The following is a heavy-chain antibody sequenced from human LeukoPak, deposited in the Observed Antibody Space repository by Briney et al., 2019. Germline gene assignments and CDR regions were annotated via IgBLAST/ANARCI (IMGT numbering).Heavy chain of an antibody. Sequence: SETLSLTCTVSSDSISSYHWMWIPQPPGKGMEWIEYILNIGSTQYNASLMSRVTISVDTSKSEFSRRVKSVTAANTAVYSCARSPCDANWFDPWGQGTLVTVSS. CDR3: ARSPCDANWFDP. V-gene: IGHV4-59*01. CDR2: ILNIGST. CDR1: SDSISSYH. J-gene: IGHJ5*02.